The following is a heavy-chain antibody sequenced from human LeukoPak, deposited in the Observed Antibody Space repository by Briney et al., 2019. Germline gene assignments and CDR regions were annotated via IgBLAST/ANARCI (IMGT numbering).Heavy chain of an antibody. CDR3: ASGDLGYCSSTSCLHWYFDL. V-gene: IGHV1-18*01. CDR2: ISAYNGNT. Sequence: ASVKVSCKASGYTFTSYGISWVRQAPGQGLEWMGWISAYNGNTNYAQKLQGRVTMTTDTSTSTAYMELRSLRSDDTAVYYCASGDLGYCSSTSCLHWYFDLWGRGTLVTVSS. CDR1: GYTFTSYG. D-gene: IGHD2-2*01. J-gene: IGHJ2*01.